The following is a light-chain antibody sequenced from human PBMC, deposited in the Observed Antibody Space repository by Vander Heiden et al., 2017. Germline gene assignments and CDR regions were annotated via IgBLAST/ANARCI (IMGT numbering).Light chain of an antibody. J-gene: IGKJ4*01. Sequence: DIQLTQSPSFLSASVGDRVTITCRASQGISSYLAWYQQKPGKAPKLLIYATSTLQSGVPSRLSGSGSGTEFTLTISSLQPEDFATYYCQQLNRYPLTFGGGTKVEIK. V-gene: IGKV1-9*01. CDR3: QQLNRYPLT. CDR2: ATS. CDR1: QGISSY.